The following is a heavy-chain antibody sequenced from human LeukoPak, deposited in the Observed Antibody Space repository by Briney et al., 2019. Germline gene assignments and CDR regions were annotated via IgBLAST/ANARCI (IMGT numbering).Heavy chain of an antibody. CDR1: GYTLTELS. V-gene: IGHV1-24*01. CDR2: FDPEDGET. J-gene: IGHJ3*02. CDR3: ATPLGGDYGDLYAFDI. D-gene: IGHD4-17*01. Sequence: ASVKVSCKVSGYTLTELSMHWVRQAPGKGLEWMGGFDPEDGETTYAQKFEGRVTMTEDTSTDTAYMELSSLRSEDTAVYYCATPLGGDYGDLYAFDIWGQGTMVTVSS.